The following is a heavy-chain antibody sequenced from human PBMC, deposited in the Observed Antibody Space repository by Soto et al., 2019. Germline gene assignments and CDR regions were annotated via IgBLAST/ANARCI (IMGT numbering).Heavy chain of an antibody. D-gene: IGHD6-19*01. J-gene: IGHJ4*02. V-gene: IGHV5-51*01. Sequence: EVQLVQSGAEVKKPGESLKISCKGSGYSFTSYWIGWVRQMPGKGLEWMGIIYPGDSDTRYSPSFQGQVTISADKSISTAYRQWSSLKASDTAMYYCASLNVGYSSGWYFDYWGQGTLVTVSS. CDR2: IYPGDSDT. CDR1: GYSFTSYW. CDR3: ASLNVGYSSGWYFDY.